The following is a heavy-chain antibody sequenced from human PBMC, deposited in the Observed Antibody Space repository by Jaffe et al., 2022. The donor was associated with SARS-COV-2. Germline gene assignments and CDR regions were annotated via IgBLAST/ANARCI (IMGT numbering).Heavy chain of an antibody. Sequence: QLQLQESGPGLVKPSETLSLTCTVSGGSISSSSYYWGWIRQPPGKGLEWIGSIYYSGSTYYNPSLKSRVTISVDTSKNQFSLKLSSVTAADTAVYYCARHLKDPYGDVGHGWLYWYFDLWGRGILVTVSS. CDR3: ARHLKDPYGDVGHGWLYWYFDL. V-gene: IGHV4-39*01. J-gene: IGHJ2*01. CDR1: GGSISSSSYY. CDR2: IYYSGST. D-gene: IGHD4-17*01.